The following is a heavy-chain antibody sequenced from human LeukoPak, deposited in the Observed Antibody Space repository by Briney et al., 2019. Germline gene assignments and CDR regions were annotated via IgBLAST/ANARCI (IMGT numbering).Heavy chain of an antibody. CDR1: GGSISSGGYY. CDR3: ARDPYYYDSSGYGAFDI. D-gene: IGHD3-22*01. J-gene: IGHJ3*02. Sequence: PSQTLSLTCTVSGGSISSGGYYWSWIRQHPGKGLEWIGYIYYSGSTYYNPSLKSRVTISVDTSKNQFSLKLSSVTAADTAVYYCARDPYYYDSSGYGAFDIWGQGTMVTVSS. CDR2: IYYSGST. V-gene: IGHV4-31*03.